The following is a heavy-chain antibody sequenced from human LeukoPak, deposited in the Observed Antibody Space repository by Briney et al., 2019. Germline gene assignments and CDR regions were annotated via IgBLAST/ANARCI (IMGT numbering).Heavy chain of an antibody. CDR1: GYTFTDYY. V-gene: IGHV1-2*02. Sequence: ASVKVSCKASGYTFTDYYLHWVRQAPGQGLEWMGWINPNSGGTNYAQKFQGRVTMTRDTSIGTAYVELSRLRSDDTALYYCARGTTLTTLPYYYYYMDVRGEGTTVTVSS. D-gene: IGHD4-17*01. CDR2: INPNSGGT. J-gene: IGHJ6*03. CDR3: ARGTTLTTLPYYYYYMDV.